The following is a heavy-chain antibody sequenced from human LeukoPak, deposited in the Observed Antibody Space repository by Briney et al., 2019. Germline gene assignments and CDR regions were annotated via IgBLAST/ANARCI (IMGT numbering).Heavy chain of an antibody. J-gene: IGHJ5*02. CDR1: GFTFSSYS. V-gene: IGHV3-21*01. D-gene: IGHD2-2*01. CDR2: ISSSSSYI. CDR3: ARALGYCSSTSCYPWFDP. Sequence: GRSLRLSCAASGFTFSSYSMNWVRQAPGKGLEWVSSISSSSSYIYYADSVKGRFTISRDNAKNSLYLQMNSLRAEDTAVYYCARALGYCSSTSCYPWFDPWGQGTLVTVSS.